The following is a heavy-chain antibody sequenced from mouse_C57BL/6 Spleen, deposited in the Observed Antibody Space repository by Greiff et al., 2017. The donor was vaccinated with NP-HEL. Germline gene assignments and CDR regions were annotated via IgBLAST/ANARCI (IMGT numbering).Heavy chain of an antibody. CDR1: GYTFTSYW. V-gene: IGHV1-55*01. J-gene: IGHJ3*01. Sequence: QVQLQQPGAELVKPGASVKMSCKASGYTFTSYWITWVKQRPGQGLEWIGDIYPGSGSTNYNEKFKSKATLTVDTSSSTAYMQLSSLTSEDSAVYYCARSLYDYDLPGFAYWGQGTLVTVSA. CDR3: ARSLYDYDLPGFAY. CDR2: IYPGSGST. D-gene: IGHD2-4*01.